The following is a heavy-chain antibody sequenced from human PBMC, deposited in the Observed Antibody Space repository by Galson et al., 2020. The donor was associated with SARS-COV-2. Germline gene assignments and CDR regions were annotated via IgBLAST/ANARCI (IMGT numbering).Heavy chain of an antibody. D-gene: IGHD6-19*01. CDR3: ARGSSSGWHGGPLRDYGMDG. J-gene: IGHJ6*02. Sequence: GGSLRLSCAASGFAFGSYEMNWVRQAPGKGLEWLSYIKSGGTTIYYADSVKGRFTISRDNSKNSLYLQMHSLRAEDTAVYYCARGSSSGWHGGPLRDYGMDGWGQGTTVTVSS. CDR2: IKSGGTTI. V-gene: IGHV3-48*03. CDR1: GFAFGSYE.